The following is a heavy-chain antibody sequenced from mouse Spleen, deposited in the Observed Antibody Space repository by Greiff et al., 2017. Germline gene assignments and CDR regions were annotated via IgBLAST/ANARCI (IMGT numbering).Heavy chain of an antibody. CDR2: ISGGGSYT. Sequence: EVQGVESGGGLVKPGGSLKLSCAASGFTFSSYGMSWVRQTPEKRLEWVATISGGGSYTYYPDSVKGRFTISRDNAKNNLYLQMSSLRSEDTALYYCARELGRYFDVWGAGTTVTVSS. D-gene: IGHD4-1*01. J-gene: IGHJ1*01. CDR3: ARELGRYFDV. V-gene: IGHV5-9-2*01. CDR1: GFTFSSYG.